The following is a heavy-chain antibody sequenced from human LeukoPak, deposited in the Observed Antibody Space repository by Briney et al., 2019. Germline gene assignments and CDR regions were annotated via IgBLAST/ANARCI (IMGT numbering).Heavy chain of an antibody. CDR1: GGSISSSSYY. V-gene: IGHV4-39*01. Sequence: PSETLSLTCTVSGGSISSSSYYWGRIRQPPGKGLEWIGSIYYGGSTYYNPSLKSRVTISVDTSKNQFSLKLSSVTAADTAVYYCARLSYDSSGYYHPFDYWGQGTLVTVSS. CDR3: ARLSYDSSGYYHPFDY. J-gene: IGHJ4*02. D-gene: IGHD3-22*01. CDR2: IYYGGST.